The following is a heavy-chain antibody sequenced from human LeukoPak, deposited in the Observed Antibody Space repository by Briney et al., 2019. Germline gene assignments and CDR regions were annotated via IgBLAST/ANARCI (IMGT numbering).Heavy chain of an antibody. D-gene: IGHD3-10*01. J-gene: IGHJ6*03. V-gene: IGHV1-69*01. CDR1: GGTFSSYA. CDR2: IIPFFGTP. CDR3: AGRGGLLWFGELPQAYYYYMDV. Sequence: SVKVSCKASGGTFSSYAISWVRQAPGQGLEWMGGIIPFFGTPNYAPKFQGRVTITADESTSTAYMELSSLRSEDTAVYYCAGRGGLLWFGELPQAYYYYMDVWGKGTTVTISS.